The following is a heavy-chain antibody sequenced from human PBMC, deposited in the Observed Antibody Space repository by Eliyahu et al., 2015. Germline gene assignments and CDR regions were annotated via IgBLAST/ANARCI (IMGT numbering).Heavy chain of an antibody. D-gene: IGHD1-26*01. Sequence: EVELLQSGGGLVKAGESLRLSCEXSGFSLKTYTVNWVRQAPGKGLEXVSXISSTNIXIYXXDSVKGRFTITRDNTKXFVSLHLDSLRAEDTAIYYCATNGLGPTTLDHWGQGTPVTVSA. CDR2: ISSTNIXI. CDR3: ATNGLGPTTLDH. V-gene: IGHV3-21*04. CDR1: GFSLKTYT. J-gene: IGHJ4*02.